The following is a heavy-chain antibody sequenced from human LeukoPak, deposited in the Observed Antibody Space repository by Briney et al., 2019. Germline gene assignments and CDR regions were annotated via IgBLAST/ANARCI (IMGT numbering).Heavy chain of an antibody. CDR3: ARQSAAYFDY. V-gene: IGHV3-30-3*01. Sequence: PGGSLRLSCAASRFTFSSYAMHWVRQAPGKGLEWVAVISYDGTNYYYADSVKGRFTISRDNFKDTLYLQLNSLRAEDTAVYYCARQSAAYFDYWGQGTLVTVSS. CDR1: RFTFSSYA. J-gene: IGHJ4*02. CDR2: ISYDGTNY. D-gene: IGHD2-15*01.